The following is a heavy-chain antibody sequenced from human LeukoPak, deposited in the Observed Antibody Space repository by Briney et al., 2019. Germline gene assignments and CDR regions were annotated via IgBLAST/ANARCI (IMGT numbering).Heavy chain of an antibody. V-gene: IGHV1-2*02. CDR1: GYTFTGYY. CDR2: INPNSGGT. CDR3: ASYGDPRGSFDY. Sequence: ASVTVSFKASGYTFTGYYMHWVRQAPGQGGEWMGWINPNSGGTNYAQKFQGRVTMTRDTSISTAYMKLSRLRSDDTAVYYCASYGDPRGSFDYWGQGTLVTVSS. J-gene: IGHJ4*02. D-gene: IGHD4-17*01.